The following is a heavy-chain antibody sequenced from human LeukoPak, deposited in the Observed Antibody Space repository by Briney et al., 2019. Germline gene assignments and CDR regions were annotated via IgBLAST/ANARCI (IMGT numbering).Heavy chain of an antibody. CDR3: ARDYSSGWYGGIDY. V-gene: IGHV4-39*01. Sequence: PSETLSLTCTVSGGSLSSSSYYWGWIRQPPGKGLEWIGSIYYSGSTYYNPSLKSRVTISVDTSKNQFSLKLSSVTAADTAVYYCARDYSSGWYGGIDYWGQGTLVTVSS. CDR2: IYYSGST. D-gene: IGHD6-19*01. CDR1: GGSLSSSSYY. J-gene: IGHJ4*02.